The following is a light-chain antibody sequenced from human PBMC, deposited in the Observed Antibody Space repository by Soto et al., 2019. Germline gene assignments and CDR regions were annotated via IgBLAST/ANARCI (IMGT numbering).Light chain of an antibody. Sequence: ETVLTQSPATLSLSPGDRATLSCRASQTVSTYLAWYQQKPGQPPRLLISDTSHRATGIPARFSGSGSGTDFTLTISRLEPEDFAAYYCQQRGNWPPTFGQGTKLEIK. CDR3: QQRGNWPPT. J-gene: IGKJ2*01. V-gene: IGKV3-11*01. CDR2: DTS. CDR1: QTVSTY.